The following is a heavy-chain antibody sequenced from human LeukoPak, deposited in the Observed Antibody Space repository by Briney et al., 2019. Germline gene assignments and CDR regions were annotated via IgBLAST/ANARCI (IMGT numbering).Heavy chain of an antibody. CDR3: TTTFRGGYYPLYYFDY. CDR2: IKSKTDGGTT. V-gene: IGHV3-15*01. D-gene: IGHD3-3*01. J-gene: IGHJ4*02. Sequence: GGSLRLSCAASGFTFSNAWMSWVRQAPGKGLEWVGRIKSKTDGGTTDYAAPVKGRFTISRDDSKNTLYLQMNSLKTEDTAVYYCTTTFRGGYYPLYYFDYWGQGTLVTVSS. CDR1: GFTFSNAW.